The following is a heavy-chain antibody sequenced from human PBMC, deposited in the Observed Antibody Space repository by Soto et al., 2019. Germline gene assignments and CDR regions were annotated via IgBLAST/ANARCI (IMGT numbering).Heavy chain of an antibody. CDR3: AREYSSSWYGGANWFDP. CDR2: IIPIFGTA. D-gene: IGHD6-13*01. V-gene: IGHV1-69*12. CDR1: GGTFSSYA. Sequence: QVQLVQSGAEVEKPGSSVKVSCKASGGTFSSYAISWVRQAPGQGLEWMGGIIPIFGTANYAQKFQGRVTITADESTSTAYMELSSLRSEDTVVYYCAREYSSSWYGGANWFDPWGQGTLVTVSS. J-gene: IGHJ5*02.